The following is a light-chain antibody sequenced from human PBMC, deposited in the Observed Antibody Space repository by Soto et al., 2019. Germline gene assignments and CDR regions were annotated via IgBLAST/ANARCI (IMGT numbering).Light chain of an antibody. CDR2: GAS. J-gene: IGKJ1*01. V-gene: IGKV3-20*01. Sequence: EIVLTQSPGALSLSPGERATLSCRASQSVSTRSLAWYQQKPGQAPRFLISGASSRAADIPDRFSGSGSGTDFTLTINRLEPEDFAVYYCQQYDSSPRTFGQGTKVDIK. CDR3: QQYDSSPRT. CDR1: QSVSTRS.